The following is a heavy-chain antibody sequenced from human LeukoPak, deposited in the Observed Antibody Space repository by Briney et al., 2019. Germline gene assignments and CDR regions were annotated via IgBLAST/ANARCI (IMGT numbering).Heavy chain of an antibody. J-gene: IGHJ6*02. CDR1: GFTFSSYS. D-gene: IGHD3-10*01. Sequence: SGGSLRLSCAASGFTFSSYSMTWVRQAPGKGLEWVSYISSSSSTIYYADSVKGRFTISRDNAKNSLYLQMNSLRDEDTAVYYCARDGGYYGSGSYLGYYGMDVWGQGTTVTVSS. CDR2: ISSSSSTI. V-gene: IGHV3-48*02. CDR3: ARDGGYYGSGSYLGYYGMDV.